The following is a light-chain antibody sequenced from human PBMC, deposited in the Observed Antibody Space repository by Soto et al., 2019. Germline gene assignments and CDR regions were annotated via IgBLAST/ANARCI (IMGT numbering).Light chain of an antibody. CDR2: EVS. CDR3: SSYTNSSTLYV. Sequence: QSALTQPASVSGSPGQSITISCTGSSSDVGRYNYVSWYQHHPGKAPKLMIYEVSNGPSGVSNRFSGSKSGNTASLTISGLQAEDEADYHCSSYTNSSTLYVFGTGTKLTVL. CDR1: SSDVGRYNY. V-gene: IGLV2-14*01. J-gene: IGLJ1*01.